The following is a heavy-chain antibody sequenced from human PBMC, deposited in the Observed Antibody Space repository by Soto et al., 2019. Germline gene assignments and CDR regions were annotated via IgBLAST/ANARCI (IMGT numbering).Heavy chain of an antibody. CDR2: IFSNDEK. J-gene: IGHJ5*02. CDR1: GFSLSNAGLG. CDR3: ASTYSSSWYWFDP. D-gene: IGHD6-13*01. V-gene: IGHV2-26*04. Sequence: QVTVKESGPVLVKPTETLTLTCTVSGFSLSNAGLGVSWIRQPPGKALEWLAHIFSNDEKSYSTSLKSRLTISNGTSKCQVVLTMTNMDPVDTATYYCASTYSSSWYWFDPWGQGTLVTVSS.